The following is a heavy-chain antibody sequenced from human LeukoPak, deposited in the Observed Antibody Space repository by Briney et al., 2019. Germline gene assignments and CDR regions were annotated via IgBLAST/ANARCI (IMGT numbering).Heavy chain of an antibody. Sequence: GGSLRLSCAASGFTFSSYAMSWVRQAPGKGLEWVSAISGSGGSTYYADSVKGRFTISRDNSKNTLYLQMNSLRAEDTAVYYCAKPYGIRYYDSSGYTDYWGQGTLVTVSS. D-gene: IGHD3-22*01. V-gene: IGHV3-23*01. CDR3: AKPYGIRYYDSSGYTDY. CDR1: GFTFSSYA. J-gene: IGHJ4*02. CDR2: ISGSGGST.